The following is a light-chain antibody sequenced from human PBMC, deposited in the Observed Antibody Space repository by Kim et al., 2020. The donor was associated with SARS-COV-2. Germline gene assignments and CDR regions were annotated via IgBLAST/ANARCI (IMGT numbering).Light chain of an antibody. CDR1: NIGRKS. V-gene: IGLV3-21*02. CDR3: QVWDSTTDQQV. J-gene: IGLJ3*02. Sequence: APGETATITCGGDNIGRKSVHWYQQKPGQAPMLVIYDDSDRPSGIPERFSGSNSGNTATLAIRRVEAGDEADYFCQVWDSTTDQQVFGGGTKLTVL. CDR2: DDS.